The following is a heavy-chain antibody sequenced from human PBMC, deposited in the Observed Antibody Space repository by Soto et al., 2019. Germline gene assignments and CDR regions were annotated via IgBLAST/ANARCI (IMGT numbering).Heavy chain of an antibody. J-gene: IGHJ3*02. V-gene: IGHV4-39*07. Sequence: SETLSLTCTVSGGSISSSSYYWGWIRQPPGKGLEWIGSIFYSGSTNYNPSLKSRVTISVDTSKNQFSLKLSSVTAADTAVYYCAREYYDSSGYYYVTHDAFDIWGQGTMVTVSS. D-gene: IGHD3-22*01. CDR2: IFYSGST. CDR1: GGSISSSSYY. CDR3: AREYYDSSGYYYVTHDAFDI.